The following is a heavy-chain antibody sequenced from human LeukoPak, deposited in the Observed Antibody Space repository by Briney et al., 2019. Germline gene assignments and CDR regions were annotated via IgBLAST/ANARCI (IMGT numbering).Heavy chain of an antibody. J-gene: IGHJ4*02. V-gene: IGHV4-59*12. CDR1: GGSISSYY. D-gene: IGHD1-26*01. CDR2: IYYSGST. CDR3: ARDLGVVSHYPN. Sequence: PSETLSLTCTVSGGSISSYYWSWIRQPPGKGLEWIGYIYYSGSTNYNPSLKSRVTISVDTSKNQFSLKLSSVTAADTAVYYCARDLGVVSHYPNWGQGTLVTVSS.